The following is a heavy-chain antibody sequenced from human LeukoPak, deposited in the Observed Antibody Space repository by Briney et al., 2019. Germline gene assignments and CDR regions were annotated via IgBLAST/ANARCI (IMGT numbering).Heavy chain of an antibody. J-gene: IGHJ3*02. CDR1: GYTFTSYD. Sequence: ASVKVSCKASGYTFTSYDITWVRQATGQGLEWMGRINPNSGDGGYAQKFQGRVTITRNISISTAYMELSSLRSDDTAVYYCATELVGVFETWGQGTTVTVSS. V-gene: IGHV1-8*03. CDR2: INPNSGDG. CDR3: ATELVGVFET. D-gene: IGHD1-26*01.